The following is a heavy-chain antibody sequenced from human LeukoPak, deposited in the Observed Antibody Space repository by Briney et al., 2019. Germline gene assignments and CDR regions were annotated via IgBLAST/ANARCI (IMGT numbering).Heavy chain of an antibody. D-gene: IGHD3-22*01. CDR3: TNRYYDSSPFDP. CDR2: ITTSGGST. CDR1: GSTFKSYA. J-gene: IGHJ5*02. Sequence: GSLRLSCAASGSTFKSYAMSWVRQAPGKGLEWVAAITTSGGSTNYADSVKGRFTISRDSSKNTLYLQMNSLRAEDTALYYCTNRYYDSSPFDPWGQGTLVTVSS. V-gene: IGHV3-23*01.